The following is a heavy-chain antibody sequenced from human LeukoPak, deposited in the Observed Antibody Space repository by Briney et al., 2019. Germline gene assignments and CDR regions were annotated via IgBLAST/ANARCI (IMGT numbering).Heavy chain of an antibody. V-gene: IGHV4-39*07. CDR2: IYYSGST. D-gene: IGHD5-24*01. J-gene: IGHJ3*02. Sequence: SETLSLTCTVSGGSISSSSYYWGWIRQPPGKGLEWIGSIYYSGSTYYNPSLKSRVTISVDTSKNQFSLKLSSVTPADPAGYYRWRGEWLEVATGGGSFDIWGQGTMVTVSS. CDR1: GGSISSSSYY. CDR3: WRGEWLEVATGGGSFDI.